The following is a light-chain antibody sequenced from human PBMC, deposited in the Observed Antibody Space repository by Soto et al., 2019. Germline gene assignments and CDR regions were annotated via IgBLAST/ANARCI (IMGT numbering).Light chain of an antibody. CDR3: QSYDRSLSGSV. Sequence: QSVLTQPLSVSGAPGQRVTISCTGSSSNIGAGYDVHWYQQVPGTAPRLVIYGNINRPSGVPGRFSGSKSGTSASLAITGLQAEDEADYYCQSYDRSLSGSVFGGGTQLTVL. J-gene: IGLJ3*02. CDR2: GNI. V-gene: IGLV1-40*01. CDR1: SSNIGAGYD.